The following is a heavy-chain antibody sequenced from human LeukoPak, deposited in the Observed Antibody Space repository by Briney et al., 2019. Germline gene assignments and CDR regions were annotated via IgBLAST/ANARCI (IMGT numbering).Heavy chain of an antibody. CDR3: ARSRGTIYRADVFDI. V-gene: IGHV4-31*03. D-gene: IGHD1-1*01. CDR1: GGSITSGTYY. Sequence: SETLSLTCTVSGGSITSGTYYWTWIRHHPGRGLEGIGYIYSSGVTQYTPSLRSRVTMSVATSKIQFSLKLSSVTAADTAVYFCARSRGTIYRADVFDIWGQGAMVTVSS. J-gene: IGHJ3*02. CDR2: IYSSGVT.